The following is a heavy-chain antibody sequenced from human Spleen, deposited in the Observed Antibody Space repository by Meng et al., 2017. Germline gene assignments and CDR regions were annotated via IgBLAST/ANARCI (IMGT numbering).Heavy chain of an antibody. CDR3: ARDGGAYYYDSYYYYGMDV. V-gene: IGHV3-21*01. D-gene: IGHD3-22*01. Sequence: SWSASGFVFSSYGMNWVRQAPGKGLEWVSSLSSSSDYTYYADSVKGRFTISRDNAKNSLYLQMNGLRAEDTAVYYCARDGGAYYYDSYYYYGMDVWGQGTTVTVSS. CDR1: GFVFSSYG. J-gene: IGHJ6*02. CDR2: LSSSSDYT.